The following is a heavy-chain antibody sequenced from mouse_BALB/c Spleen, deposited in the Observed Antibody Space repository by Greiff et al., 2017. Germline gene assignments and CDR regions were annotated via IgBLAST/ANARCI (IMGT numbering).Heavy chain of an antibody. D-gene: IGHD1-1*01. CDR3: ARGGYGSKGY. Sequence: QVQLKESGAELVRPGSSVKISCKASGYAFSSYWMNWVKQRPGQGLEWIGQIYPGDGDTNYNGKFKGKATLTADKSSSTAYMQLSSLTSEDSAVYFCARGGYGSKGYWGQGTTLTVSS. CDR2: IYPGDGDT. CDR1: GYAFSSYW. J-gene: IGHJ2*01. V-gene: IGHV1-80*01.